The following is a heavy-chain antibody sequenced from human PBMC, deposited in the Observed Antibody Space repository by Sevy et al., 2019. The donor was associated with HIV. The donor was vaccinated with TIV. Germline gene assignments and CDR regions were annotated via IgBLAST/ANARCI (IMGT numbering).Heavy chain of an antibody. CDR2: IYYSGST. J-gene: IGHJ4*02. V-gene: IGHV4-39*01. D-gene: IGHD1-7*01. CDR1: GGSISSSSYY. Sequence: SETLSLTCTVSGGSISSSSYYWGWIRQPPGKGLEWIGSIYYSGSTYYNPSLKSRVTISVDTSKNQFSLKLSSVTAADTAVYYCARQSPMELGDYRGQGTLVTVSS. CDR3: ARQSPMELGDY.